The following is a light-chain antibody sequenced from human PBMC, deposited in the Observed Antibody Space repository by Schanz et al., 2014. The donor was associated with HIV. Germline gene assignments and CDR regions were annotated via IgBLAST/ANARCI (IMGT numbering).Light chain of an antibody. CDR1: TSNIGDNY. CDR2: DNG. V-gene: IGLV1-51*01. J-gene: IGLJ2*01. CDR3: GAWDSSLSGGL. Sequence: SVLTQPPSVSAAPGQKVTISCSGSTSNIGDNYVSWYQQFPGTAPKLLIYDNGRRASGIPDRFSASKSGTSASLDITGLQTGDEADYYCGAWDSSLSGGLFGGGTKLTVL.